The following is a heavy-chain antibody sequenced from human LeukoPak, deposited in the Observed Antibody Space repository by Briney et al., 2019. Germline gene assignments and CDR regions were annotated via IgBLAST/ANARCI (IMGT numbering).Heavy chain of an antibody. V-gene: IGHV4-59*01. CDR1: GGSISSYY. D-gene: IGHD1-1*01. Sequence: SETLSLTCTVSGGSISSYYWSWIRQPPGKGLEWIGYIYYSGSTNYNPSLKSRVTISVDTSKNQFSLKLSSATAADTAVYYCARGTGTTDLDYWGQGTLVTVSS. CDR3: ARGTGTTDLDY. J-gene: IGHJ4*02. CDR2: IYYSGST.